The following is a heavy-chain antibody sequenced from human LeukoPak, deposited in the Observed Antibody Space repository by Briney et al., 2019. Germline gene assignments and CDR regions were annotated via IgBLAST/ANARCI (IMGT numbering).Heavy chain of an antibody. CDR3: ARPSINDYGDFGY. Sequence: GGSLRLSCAASGFTFSTYNMHWVRQAPGKGLEWVSSISGTSRSTYIYYADSVKGRFTISRDNAETSLYLQINSLRAEDTAVYYCARPSINDYGDFGYWGQGTLVTVSS. J-gene: IGHJ4*02. V-gene: IGHV3-21*01. D-gene: IGHD4-17*01. CDR2: ISGTSRSTYI. CDR1: GFTFSTYN.